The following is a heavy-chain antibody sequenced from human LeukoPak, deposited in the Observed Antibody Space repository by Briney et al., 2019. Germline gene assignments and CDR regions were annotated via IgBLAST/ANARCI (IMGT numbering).Heavy chain of an antibody. D-gene: IGHD1-26*01. Sequence: SETLSLTCTVFGGSISSYYWSWIRQPPGKGLEWIGYIYYSGSTNYNPSLKSRVTISVDTSKNQFSLKLSSVTAADTAVYYCARQGYSGSLDYWGQGTLVTVSS. CDR3: ARQGYSGSLDY. CDR1: GGSISSYY. CDR2: IYYSGST. J-gene: IGHJ4*02. V-gene: IGHV4-59*08.